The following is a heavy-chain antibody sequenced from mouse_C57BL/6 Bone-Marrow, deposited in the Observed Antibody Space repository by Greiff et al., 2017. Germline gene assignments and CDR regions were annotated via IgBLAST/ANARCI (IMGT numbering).Heavy chain of an antibody. CDR3: ARNSNYDFDY. CDR1: GFPFSDYG. D-gene: IGHD2-5*01. V-gene: IGHV5-17*01. Sequence: EVQGVESGGGLVKPGGSLKLSCAASGFPFSDYGMHWVRQAPEKGLEWVAYISSGSSTIYYADTVKGRFTISRDNAKNTLFLQMTSLRSEDTAMYYCARNSNYDFDYWGQGTTLTVSS. CDR2: ISSGSSTI. J-gene: IGHJ2*01.